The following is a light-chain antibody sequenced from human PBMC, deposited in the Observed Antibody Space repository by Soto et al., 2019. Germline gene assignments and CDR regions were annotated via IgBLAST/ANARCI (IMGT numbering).Light chain of an antibody. CDR3: CSYAGNSLWV. CDR1: SSDVGGSKF. Sequence: QSALTQPRSVSGSPGQSVTISCNGSSSDVGGSKFVSWYQQHPVKAPKLVIYDVTKRPSGVPDRFSGSKSGNTASLTISGLQSDDEADYYCCSYAGNSLWVFGGPTKLTVL. V-gene: IGLV2-11*01. CDR2: DVT. J-gene: IGLJ3*02.